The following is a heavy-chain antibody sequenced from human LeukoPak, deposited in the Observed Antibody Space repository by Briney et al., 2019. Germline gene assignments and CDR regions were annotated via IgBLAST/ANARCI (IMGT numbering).Heavy chain of an antibody. D-gene: IGHD3-22*01. Sequence: GRSLRLSCAASRFTFSSYGMHWVSQALGKGLEWVAVISYDGSNKYYADSVKGRFTISRDNSKNTLYLQMNSLRAEDTAVYYCAKDGGGSGYNWGQGTLVTVSS. CDR1: RFTFSSYG. J-gene: IGHJ4*02. V-gene: IGHV3-30*18. CDR3: AKDGGGSGYN. CDR2: ISYDGSNK.